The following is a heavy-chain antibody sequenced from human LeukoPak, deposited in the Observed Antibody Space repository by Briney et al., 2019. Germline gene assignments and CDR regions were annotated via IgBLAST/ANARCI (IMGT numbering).Heavy chain of an antibody. CDR3: ARQGSVASHYGDPTYYYYGIDG. Sequence: AASVKVSCKASGYTFTSYGISWVRQAPGQGREWMGWISAYNGNTNNAQKLQGRVTMNTDTSTSTAYMELRSLRSDDTAVYYSARQGSVASHYGDPTYYYYGIDGWGQGTTVTVSS. V-gene: IGHV1-18*01. CDR1: GYTFTSYG. D-gene: IGHD4-17*01. CDR2: ISAYNGNT. J-gene: IGHJ6*02.